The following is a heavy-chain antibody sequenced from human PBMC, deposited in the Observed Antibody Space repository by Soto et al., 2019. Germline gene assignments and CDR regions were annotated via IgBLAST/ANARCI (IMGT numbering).Heavy chain of an antibody. CDR1: GYTFTSYP. CDR3: AREYYGTTTWIDY. Sequence: QVQLVQSAPELQRPGDSVKVSCKTSGYTFTSYPYSWVRQAPGQGLEWMGWVNSYDGTTKVAQQFRDRITLTADKSAATVLMELRRLTSDDTAVYYCAREYYGTTTWIDYWGQGTLGAVSS. J-gene: IGHJ4*02. D-gene: IGHD1-7*01. V-gene: IGHV1-18*04. CDR2: VNSYDGTT.